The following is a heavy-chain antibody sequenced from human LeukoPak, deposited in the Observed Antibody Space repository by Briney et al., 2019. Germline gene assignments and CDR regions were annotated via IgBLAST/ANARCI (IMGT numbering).Heavy chain of an antibody. CDR1: GYTFTSYD. J-gene: IGHJ3*02. D-gene: IGHD3-10*01. V-gene: IGHV1-8*01. CDR3: AKARYYYGSGSYYTDDAFDI. Sequence: ASVKVSCKASGYTFTSYDINWVRQATGQGLEWMGWMNPNSGNTGYAQKFQGRVTMTRNTSISTAYMELSSLRAEDAAVYYCAKARYYYGSGSYYTDDAFDIWGQGTMVTVSS. CDR2: MNPNSGNT.